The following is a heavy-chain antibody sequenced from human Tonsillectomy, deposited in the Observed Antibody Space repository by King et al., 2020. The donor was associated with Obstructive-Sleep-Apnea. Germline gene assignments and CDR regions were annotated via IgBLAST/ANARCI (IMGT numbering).Heavy chain of an antibody. J-gene: IGHJ6*02. D-gene: IGHD3-22*01. Sequence: VQLVESGGGLVKPGGSLRLSCAASGFTLINAWMSWVRQAPGKGLEWVGRFRSRIDGATADYAAPVKGRFTISRDDLENTVYLQMKSLKSEDTAIYYCTRHDEYSSLGRFYAMGVWGQGTTVTVSS. CDR2: FRSRIDGATA. CDR3: TRHDEYSSLGRFYAMGV. V-gene: IGHV3-15*01. CDR1: GFTLINAW.